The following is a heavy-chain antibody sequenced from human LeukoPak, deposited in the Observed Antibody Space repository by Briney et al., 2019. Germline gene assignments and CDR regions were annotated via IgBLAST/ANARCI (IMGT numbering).Heavy chain of an antibody. J-gene: IGHJ4*02. CDR1: GFTFGDYA. CDR2: IRSKAYGGTT. D-gene: IGHD3-10*01. CDR3: TSHTMVRGVIITFDY. Sequence: PGRSLRLSCTASGFTFGDYAMSWVRQAPGKGLEWVGFIRSKAYGGTTEYAASVKGRFTISRDDSKSIAYLQMNSLKTEDTAVYYCTSHTMVRGVIITFDYWGQGTLVTVSS. V-gene: IGHV3-49*04.